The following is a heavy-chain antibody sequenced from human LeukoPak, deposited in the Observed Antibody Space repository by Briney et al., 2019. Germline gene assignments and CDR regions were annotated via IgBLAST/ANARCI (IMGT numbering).Heavy chain of an antibody. Sequence: ASVKVSCKASGGTFSSYAISWVRQAPGQGLEWMGIINPSGGSTTYPQKFQGRVTMTRDTSTSTVYMELNSLRSEDTAVYYCAREFVTYYDSSGYRDAFDIWGQGTMVTVSS. V-gene: IGHV1-46*01. CDR2: INPSGGST. CDR3: AREFVTYYDSSGYRDAFDI. CDR1: GGTFSSYA. D-gene: IGHD3-22*01. J-gene: IGHJ3*02.